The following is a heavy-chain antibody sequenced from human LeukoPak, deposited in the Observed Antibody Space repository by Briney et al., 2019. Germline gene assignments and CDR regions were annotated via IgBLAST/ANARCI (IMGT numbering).Heavy chain of an antibody. J-gene: IGHJ4*02. CDR3: AKDGNDCIEH. V-gene: IGHV3-20*04. CDR1: GFTFDDYG. D-gene: IGHD3-22*01. CDR2: INWNGGST. Sequence: PGGSLRLSCAASGFTFDDYGMSWVRQAPGKGLEWVSGINWNGGSTGYADSVKGRFTISRDNSRNTLYLQMNSLRAEDTAVYYCAKDGNDCIEHWGQGTLVTVSS.